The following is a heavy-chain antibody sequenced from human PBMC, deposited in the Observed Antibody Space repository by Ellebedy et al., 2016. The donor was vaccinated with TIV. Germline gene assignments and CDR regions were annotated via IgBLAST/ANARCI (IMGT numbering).Heavy chain of an antibody. D-gene: IGHD3-3*01. CDR2: INTGNGNT. CDR1: GHSFTSYG. Sequence: ASVKVSCXASGHSFTSYGIHWVRQAPGQGLEWMGWINTGNGNTKYSQSFQGRVTITSDTSATTAYMELSSLRSEDTATYYCATREWVDPMGGWGQGTTVTVSS. J-gene: IGHJ6*02. CDR3: ATREWVDPMGG. V-gene: IGHV1-3*04.